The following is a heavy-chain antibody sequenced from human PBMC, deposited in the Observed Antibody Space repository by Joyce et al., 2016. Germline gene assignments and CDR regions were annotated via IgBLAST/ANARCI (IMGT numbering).Heavy chain of an antibody. CDR1: GGTFGSYA. CDR3: ARAYPLPPLVQSPFDS. V-gene: IGHV1-69*18. Sequence: QVQLVQSGAEVKKPGSSVKVSCKSSGGTFGSYAINWVRQAPGQGLEWMGRIIPMFGPTNYAQKFQGRVTIIADESTGTAYMELSSLRSEDTAVYYCARAYPLPPLVQSPFDSWGQGTLVTVSS. D-gene: IGHD3-10*01. J-gene: IGHJ4*02. CDR2: IIPMFGPT.